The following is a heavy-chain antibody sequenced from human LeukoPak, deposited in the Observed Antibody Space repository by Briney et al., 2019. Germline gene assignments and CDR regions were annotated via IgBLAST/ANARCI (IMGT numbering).Heavy chain of an antibody. CDR1: GYTFTSYG. J-gene: IGHJ6*02. D-gene: IGHD3-16*01. CDR3: ARDGLGAPGSTDYYYYGMDV. V-gene: IGHV1-18*01. Sequence: GASVKVSCKASGYTFTSYGISWVRQAPGQGLEWMGWISAYNGNTNYAQKLQGRVTMTTDTSTSTAYMELRSLRSDDTAVYYCARDGLGAPGSTDYYYYGMDVWGQGTTVTVSS. CDR2: ISAYNGNT.